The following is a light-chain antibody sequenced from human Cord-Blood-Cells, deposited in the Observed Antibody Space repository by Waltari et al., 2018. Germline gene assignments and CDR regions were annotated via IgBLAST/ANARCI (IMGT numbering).Light chain of an antibody. CDR3: SALDSSLSAHV. CDR1: SNIVGNQG. V-gene: IGLV10-54*02. Sequence: QAGLTQPPSVSKGLRQTATLTCTGNSNIVGNQGAAWLQQHQGHPPKLLSYRNNNRPSGISERFSASRSGNTASLTITGLQPEEGADYYCSALDSSLSAHVFGTGTKVTVL. CDR2: RNN. J-gene: IGLJ1*01.